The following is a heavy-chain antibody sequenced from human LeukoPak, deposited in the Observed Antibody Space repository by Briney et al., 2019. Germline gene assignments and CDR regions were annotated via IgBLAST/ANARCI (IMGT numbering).Heavy chain of an antibody. Sequence: GGSLRHSCAASGFTFSSHAMSWVRQAPGKGLEWVSAINGSGSSTYYADSVKGRVSISRDNSKNTLYLQMNSLRVEDTALYYCARDFWDDFEYFDLWGRGTLVTVSS. CDR3: ARDFWDDFEYFDL. J-gene: IGHJ2*01. CDR1: GFTFSSHA. V-gene: IGHV3-23*01. CDR2: INGSGSST. D-gene: IGHD3-3*01.